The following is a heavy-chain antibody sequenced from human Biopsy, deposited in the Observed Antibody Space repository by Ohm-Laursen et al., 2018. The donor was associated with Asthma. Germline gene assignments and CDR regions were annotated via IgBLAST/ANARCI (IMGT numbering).Heavy chain of an antibody. CDR3: ARAVDYSDYYGIDV. CDR1: GYTFNSAG. CDR2: ISVYNGNT. D-gene: IGHD3-10*01. J-gene: IGHJ6*02. Sequence: ASVKVSCKTSGYTFNSAGITWVRQAPGQGLEWMGWISVYNGNTKVAQKLQDRVTMITDTSTSTAYMELRSLRSNDTAVYFCARAVDYSDYYGIDVWGQGTTVTVS. V-gene: IGHV1-18*01.